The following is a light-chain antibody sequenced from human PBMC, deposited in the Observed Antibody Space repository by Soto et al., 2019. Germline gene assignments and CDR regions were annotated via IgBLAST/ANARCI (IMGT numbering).Light chain of an antibody. J-gene: IGKJ1*01. V-gene: IGKV3-15*01. CDR1: QSVSTN. Sequence: EIVMPQSPATLSVSPGERATLSCRARQSVSTNLAWYQQKPDQATRLLIYGASTRATGIPARFRGSGSGTEFTLTSISLQSEAFAVYYCQQDNNWPWPLGQGTKVEIK. CDR2: GAS. CDR3: QQDNNWPWP.